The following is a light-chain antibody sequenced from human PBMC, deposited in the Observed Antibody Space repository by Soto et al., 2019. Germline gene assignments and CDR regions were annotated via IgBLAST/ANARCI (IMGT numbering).Light chain of an antibody. Sequence: QSALTQPPSASGSPGLSVTISCTGTSSDVGDYNYVSWYQQHPGTAPKLMIYEVIKRPSGVPDRFSGSKSGNTASLTVSGLHTDDEADYYCSSYAGSNNRVFGGGTKVTVL. J-gene: IGLJ3*02. CDR1: SSDVGDYNY. CDR3: SSYAGSNNRV. CDR2: EVI. V-gene: IGLV2-8*01.